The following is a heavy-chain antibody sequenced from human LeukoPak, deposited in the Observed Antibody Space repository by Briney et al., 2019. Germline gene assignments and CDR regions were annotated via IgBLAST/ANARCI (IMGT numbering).Heavy chain of an antibody. CDR3: ARHRDGGNSGANDD. J-gene: IGHJ4*02. CDR1: GYTFTSYG. V-gene: IGHV1-18*01. CDR2: ISPYNGNT. D-gene: IGHD4-23*01. Sequence: GASVKVSCEASGYTFTSYGISWVRQAPGQGLEWMGWISPYNGNTNSAQKLQGRVTMTTDTSTSTAYMELRSLRSDDTAMYYCARHRDGGNSGANDDWGQGTLVTVSS.